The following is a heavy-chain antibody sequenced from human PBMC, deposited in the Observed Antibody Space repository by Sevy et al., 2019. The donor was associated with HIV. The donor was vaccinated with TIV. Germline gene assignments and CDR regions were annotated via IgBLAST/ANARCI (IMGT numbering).Heavy chain of an antibody. V-gene: IGHV3-23*01. J-gene: IGHJ4*02. CDR3: VKDQGWDLLGYFDY. CDR1: GFPFGSYA. D-gene: IGHD1-26*01. CDR2: INGGGGGT. Sequence: GGSLRLSCAASGFPFGSYAMSWVRQAPGKGLEWVSVINGGGGGTYYAASVKGRFTISRDNSKNTLFLQMISLRAEDTAVYYCVKDQGWDLLGYFDYWGQGTLVTVSS.